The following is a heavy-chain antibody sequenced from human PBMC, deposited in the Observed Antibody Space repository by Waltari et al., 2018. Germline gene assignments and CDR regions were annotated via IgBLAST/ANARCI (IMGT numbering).Heavy chain of an antibody. Sequence: EVQLVESGGGLVQPGGSLRLSCAASGFTFSSYSMNWVRQAPGKGLEWVSYISSSSSTIYYADSVKGRFTISRDKAKNSLYLQMNSLRAEDTAGYYCARENQPAAAGTLFDYWGQGTLVTVSS. CDR3: ARENQPAAAGTLFDY. CDR1: GFTFSSYS. J-gene: IGHJ4*02. D-gene: IGHD6-13*01. V-gene: IGHV3-48*01. CDR2: ISSSSSTI.